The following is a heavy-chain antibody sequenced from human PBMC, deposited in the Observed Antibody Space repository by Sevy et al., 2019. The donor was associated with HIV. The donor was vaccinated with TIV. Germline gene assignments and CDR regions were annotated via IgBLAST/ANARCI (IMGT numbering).Heavy chain of an antibody. CDR1: GGSISSYY. CDR3: ARGCGVAAGHTNWFDP. V-gene: IGHV4-59*01. J-gene: IGHJ5*02. D-gene: IGHD6-13*01. Sequence: SETLSLTCTVSGGSISSYYWSWIRQPPGKGLEWIGYIYYSGSTNYNPSLKSRVTISVDTSKNQFSLKLSSVTAADTAVYYCARGCGVAAGHTNWFDPWGQGTLVTVSS. CDR2: IYYSGST.